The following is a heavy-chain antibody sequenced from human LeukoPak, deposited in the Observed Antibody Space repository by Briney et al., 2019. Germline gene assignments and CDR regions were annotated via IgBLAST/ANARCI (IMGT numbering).Heavy chain of an antibody. CDR1: GGSISSYY. J-gene: IGHJ4*02. V-gene: IGHV4-34*01. CDR3: ARGTAYFDNDD. CDR2: INHSGST. Sequence: SETLSLTCTVSGGSISSYYWSWIRQPPGKGLEWIGEINHSGSTNYNPSLKSRVTISVDTSKNQVSLKLSSVTAADTAVYYCARGTAYFDNDDWGQGTLVTVSS. D-gene: IGHD3-9*01.